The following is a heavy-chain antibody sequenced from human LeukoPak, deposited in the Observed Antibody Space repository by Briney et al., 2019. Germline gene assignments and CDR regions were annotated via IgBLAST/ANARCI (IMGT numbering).Heavy chain of an antibody. J-gene: IGHJ6*04. D-gene: IGHD3-9*01. CDR2: IYYSGSA. Sequence: SQTLSLTYTVSGGSISSGGYYWSWIRQHPGKGLEWIGYIYYSGSAYYNPSLKSRVTISVDTSKNQFSLKLSSVTAADTAVYYCARGVGNFDWLVDVWGKGTTVTVSS. CDR3: ARGVGNFDWLVDV. V-gene: IGHV4-31*03. CDR1: GGSISSGGYY.